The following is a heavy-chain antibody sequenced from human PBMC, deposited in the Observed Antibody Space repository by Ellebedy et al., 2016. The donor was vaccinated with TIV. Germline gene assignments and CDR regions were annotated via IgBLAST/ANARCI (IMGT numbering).Heavy chain of an antibody. Sequence: ASVKVSXXASGYTFTSYYMHWVRQAPGQGLEWMGWISAYNGNTNYAQKLQGRVTMTTDTSTSTAYMELRSLRSDDTAVYYCAREGGGDDYGDYRATYYFDYWGQGTLVTVSS. V-gene: IGHV1-18*04. D-gene: IGHD4-17*01. CDR3: AREGGGDDYGDYRATYYFDY. CDR1: GYTFTSYY. CDR2: ISAYNGNT. J-gene: IGHJ4*02.